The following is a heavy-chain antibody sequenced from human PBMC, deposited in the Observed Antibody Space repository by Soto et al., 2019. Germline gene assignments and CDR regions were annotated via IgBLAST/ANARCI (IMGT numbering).Heavy chain of an antibody. Sequence: QVQLVESGGGVVQPGRSLRLSCAASGFTFSSYGMHWVRQAPGKGLEWVAVIWYDGSNKYYADSVKGRFTISRDNSKNTLYLQMNSLRAEDTAVYYCARDADTAMVGDHPVEYYYYGIDVWGQGTTVTVSS. J-gene: IGHJ6*02. D-gene: IGHD5-18*01. CDR3: ARDADTAMVGDHPVEYYYYGIDV. CDR1: GFTFSSYG. CDR2: IWYDGSNK. V-gene: IGHV3-33*01.